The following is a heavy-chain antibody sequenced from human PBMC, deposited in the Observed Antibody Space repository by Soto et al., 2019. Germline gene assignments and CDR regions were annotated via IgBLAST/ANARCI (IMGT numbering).Heavy chain of an antibody. V-gene: IGHV3-48*03. CDR1: GFTFSSYE. D-gene: IGHD5-12*01. J-gene: IGHJ4*02. CDR2: IRNSGSTI. CDR3: ARSGYNVVFDY. Sequence: EVQLVESGGGLVQSGGSLRLSCAASGFTFSSYEMNWVRQAPGKGLEWISYIRNSGSTIYYADSVKGRFTISRDDAKNSLYRQMNILRAEDTAVYYCARSGYNVVFDYWGQGTLVTVSS.